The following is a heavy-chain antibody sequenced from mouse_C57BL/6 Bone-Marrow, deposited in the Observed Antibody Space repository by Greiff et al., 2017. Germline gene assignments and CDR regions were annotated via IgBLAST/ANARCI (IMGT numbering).Heavy chain of an antibody. CDR2: IYPGSGST. D-gene: IGHD1-1*01. J-gene: IGHJ3*01. CDR3: ARSGYYYGSSPWFAY. CDR1: GYTFTSYW. Sequence: VQLQQSGAELVKPGASVKMSCKASGYTFTSYWITWVKQRPGQGLEWIGDIYPGSGSTNYNEKFKSKATLTVDTSSSTAYMQLSSLTSEDSAVYYCARSGYYYGSSPWFAYWGQGTLVTVSA. V-gene: IGHV1-55*01.